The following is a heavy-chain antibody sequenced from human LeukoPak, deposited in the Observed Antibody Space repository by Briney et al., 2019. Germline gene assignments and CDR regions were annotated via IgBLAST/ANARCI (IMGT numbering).Heavy chain of an antibody. Sequence: GGSLGLSCAASGFTFSSYSMNWVRQAPGKGLEWVSSISSSSSYIYYADSVKGRFTISRDNAKNSLYLQMNSLRAEDTAVYYCARFPDTYYFDYWGQGTLVTVSS. CDR1: GFTFSSYS. CDR3: ARFPDTYYFDY. V-gene: IGHV3-21*01. D-gene: IGHD3-16*01. CDR2: ISSSSSYI. J-gene: IGHJ4*02.